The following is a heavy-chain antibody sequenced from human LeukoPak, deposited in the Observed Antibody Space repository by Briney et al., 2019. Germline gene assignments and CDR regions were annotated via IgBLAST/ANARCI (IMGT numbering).Heavy chain of an antibody. J-gene: IGHJ4*02. CDR1: GFDFDSYS. CDR3: AKHCSSSTCYPD. CDR2: ISSGSSYI. V-gene: IGHV3-21*01. D-gene: IGHD2-2*01. Sequence: PGGSLRLSCAASGFDFDSYSINWVRQVPGKGLEWVSSISSGSSYIYYADSVKGRFTISRDNAKNLMHLQMSSLRAEDTAVYYCAKHCSSSTCYPDWGQGTLVTVSS.